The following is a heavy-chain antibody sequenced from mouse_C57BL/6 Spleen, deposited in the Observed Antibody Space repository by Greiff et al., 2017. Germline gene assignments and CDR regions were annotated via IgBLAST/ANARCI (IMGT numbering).Heavy chain of an antibody. CDR1: GYAFSSYW. CDR3: ARSEINTVVATGDY. D-gene: IGHD1-1*01. Sequence: QVQLQQSGAELVKPGASVKISCKASGYAFSSYWMNWVKQRPGKGLEWIGQIYPGDGDTNYNGRFKGKATLTADKSSSTAYMQLSSLTSEDSAVYFCARSEINTVVATGDYWGQGTTLTVSS. CDR2: IYPGDGDT. J-gene: IGHJ2*01. V-gene: IGHV1-80*01.